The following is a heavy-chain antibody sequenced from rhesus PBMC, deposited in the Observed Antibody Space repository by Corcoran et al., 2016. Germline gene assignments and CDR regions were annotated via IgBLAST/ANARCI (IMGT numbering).Heavy chain of an antibody. J-gene: IGHJ6*01. CDR3: ARHSVVSAIYGLDS. D-gene: IGHD2-39*02. CDR2: IIVSSGRP. V-gene: IGHV4-65*01. Sequence: QVQLQESGPGLVKLSETLSLTCAVSGGSISSSNWWSWIRQPPGKGLVWIGYIIVSSGRPYYNPSLQGRVTISTATSKNQFSLRLSSVTAADTAVYYCARHSVVSAIYGLDSWGQGVVVTVSS. CDR1: GGSISSSNW.